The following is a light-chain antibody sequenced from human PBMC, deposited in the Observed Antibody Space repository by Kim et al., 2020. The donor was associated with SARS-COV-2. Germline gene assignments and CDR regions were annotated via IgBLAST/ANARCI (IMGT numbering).Light chain of an antibody. CDR3: QVWDSSSDHPV. CDR1: NIGSKS. Sequence: APGKTARIDWGGNNIGSKSVHWYQQEPGQAPVLVIYYDSDRPSGIPERFSGSNSGNTATLTISRVEAGDEADYYCQVWDSSSDHPVFGGGTKLTVL. V-gene: IGLV3-21*04. CDR2: YDS. J-gene: IGLJ2*01.